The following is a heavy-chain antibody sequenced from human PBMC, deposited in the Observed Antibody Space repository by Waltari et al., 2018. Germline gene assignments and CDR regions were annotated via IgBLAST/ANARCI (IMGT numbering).Heavy chain of an antibody. D-gene: IGHD1-26*01. Sequence: QVQLQESGPGLVKPSETLSLTCTVSGGSISSYYWSWIRQPAGKGLEWIGRIYTSGSTNYNPSLKSRVTISVDTSKNQFSLKLSSVTAADTAVYYCARVGWELLDRWFDPWGQGTLVTVSS. V-gene: IGHV4-4*07. CDR3: ARVGWELLDRWFDP. CDR1: GGSISSYY. CDR2: IYTSGST. J-gene: IGHJ5*02.